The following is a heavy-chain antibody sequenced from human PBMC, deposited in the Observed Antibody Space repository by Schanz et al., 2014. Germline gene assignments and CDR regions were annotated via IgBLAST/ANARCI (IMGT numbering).Heavy chain of an antibody. CDR3: AKDQLANYRGSGYNWFDP. CDR2: IRFDGSDK. CDR1: GFTFSSYG. D-gene: IGHD3-10*01. J-gene: IGHJ5*02. Sequence: EKLVESGGGVVQPGGSLRLSCAASGFTFSSYGMHWVRQAPGKGLEWVTFIRFDGSDKYYADSVKGRFSVSRDNSKNTLYLQMNSLRADDTAVYYCAKDQLANYRGSGYNWFDPWGQGTLVTVSS. V-gene: IGHV3-30*02.